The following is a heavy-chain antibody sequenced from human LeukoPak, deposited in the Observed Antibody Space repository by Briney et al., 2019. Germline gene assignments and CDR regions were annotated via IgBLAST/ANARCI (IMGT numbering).Heavy chain of an antibody. CDR3: ARGTSSSFNWFDP. CDR2: IYTSGST. J-gene: IGHJ5*02. V-gene: IGHV4-4*07. CDR1: GGSISSYY. D-gene: IGHD6-6*01. Sequence: SETLSLTCTVSGGSISSYYWSWIRQPAGKGLEWIGRIYTSGSTNYSPSLRSRVTISLDTSKNQFSLKLKSVTAADTAVYYCARGTSSSFNWFDPWGQGTQVTVSS.